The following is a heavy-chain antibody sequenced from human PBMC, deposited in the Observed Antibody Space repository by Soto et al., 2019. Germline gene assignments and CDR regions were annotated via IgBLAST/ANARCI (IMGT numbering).Heavy chain of an antibody. J-gene: IGHJ4*02. CDR2: IIPILGIA. V-gene: IGHV1-69*04. Sequence: ASVKVSCKASGGTFSSYTISWVRQAPGQGLEWMGRIIPILGIANYAQKFQGRVTMTADTSTSTAYMEPSSLRSEDTAVYYCATDLGITGTPNWGQGTLVTVSS. D-gene: IGHD1-20*01. CDR3: ATDLGITGTPN. CDR1: GGTFSSYT.